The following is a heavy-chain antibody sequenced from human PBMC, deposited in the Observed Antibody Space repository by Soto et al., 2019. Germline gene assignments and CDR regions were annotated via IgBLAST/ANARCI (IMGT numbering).Heavy chain of an antibody. D-gene: IGHD6-6*01. CDR2: ISYDGSNK. J-gene: IGHJ6*02. CDR3: ARGVGSSSWLGYYYYGMDV. V-gene: IGHV3-30-3*01. Sequence: QVQLVESGGGVVQPGRSLRLSCAASGFTFSSYAMHWVRQAPGKGLEWVAVISYDGSNKYYADSVKGRFTISRDNSKNTLYVQMNSLRAEDTAVYYCARGVGSSSWLGYYYYGMDVWGQGTTVTVSS. CDR1: GFTFSSYA.